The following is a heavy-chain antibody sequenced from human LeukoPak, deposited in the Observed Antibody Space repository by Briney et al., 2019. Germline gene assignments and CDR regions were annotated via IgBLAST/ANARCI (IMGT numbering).Heavy chain of an antibody. Sequence: IYTSGSTNYNPSLKSRVTISVDTSKNQFSLKLSSVTAADTAVYYCARGVRIAAAGPVLDCWGQGTLVTVSS. CDR3: ARGVRIAAAGPVLDC. V-gene: IGHV4-61*02. CDR2: IYTSGST. J-gene: IGHJ4*02. D-gene: IGHD6-13*01.